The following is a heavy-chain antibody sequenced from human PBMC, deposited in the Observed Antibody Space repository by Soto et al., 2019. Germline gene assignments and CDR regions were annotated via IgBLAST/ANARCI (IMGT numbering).Heavy chain of an antibody. V-gene: IGHV4-59*01. J-gene: IGHJ5*02. D-gene: IGHD2-21*02. Sequence: PSEPLSLTCTVSGGSISSYYWSWIRHPPGKGLEWIGYIYYSGSTNYNPSLKSRVTISVDTSKNQFSLKLSSVTAADTAVYYCARDLAYCGGDCYSLWFDPWGQGTLVTVSS. CDR3: ARDLAYCGGDCYSLWFDP. CDR1: GGSISSYY. CDR2: IYYSGST.